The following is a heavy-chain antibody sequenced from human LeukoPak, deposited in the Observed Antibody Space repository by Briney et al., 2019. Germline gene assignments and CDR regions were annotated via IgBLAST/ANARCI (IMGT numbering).Heavy chain of an antibody. Sequence: SQTLSLTCAVSGGSMSSGGYSWSWIRQPPGKGLEWIGYIYYSGSTDYNPSLKSRVTISVDTSKNQFSLKLSSVTAADTAVYYCARDGGRDSIGYYYYYYMDVRGKGTTVTVSS. J-gene: IGHJ6*03. CDR1: GGSMSSGGYS. V-gene: IGHV4-30-4*07. D-gene: IGHD3-22*01. CDR2: IYYSGST. CDR3: ARDGGRDSIGYYYYYYMDV.